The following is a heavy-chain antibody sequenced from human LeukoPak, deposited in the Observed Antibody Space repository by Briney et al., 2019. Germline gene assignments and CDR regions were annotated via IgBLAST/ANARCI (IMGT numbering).Heavy chain of an antibody. CDR1: GFTFSSYS. V-gene: IGHV3-48*01. CDR2: ISSSSSTI. D-gene: IGHD4-17*01. J-gene: IGHJ3*02. CDR3: AKSLTTVTNDAFDI. Sequence: GGSLRLSCAASGFTFSSYSMNWVRQAPGKGLEWLSYISSSSSTIYYADSVKGRFTISRDNAKNTLYLQMNSLRAEDTAVYYCAKSLTTVTNDAFDIWGQGTMVTVSS.